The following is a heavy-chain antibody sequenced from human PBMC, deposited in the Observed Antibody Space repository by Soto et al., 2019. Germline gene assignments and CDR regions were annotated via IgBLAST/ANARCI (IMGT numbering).Heavy chain of an antibody. V-gene: IGHV1-69*13. CDR2: IIPIFGTA. D-gene: IGHD5-18*01. CDR3: ARDKDVGYSYGYCYFDY. Sequence: GASVKVSCKASGGTFSSDAISWVRQAPGQGLEWMGGIIPIFGTANYAQKFQGRATITADESTSTAYMELSSLRSEDTAVYYCARDKDVGYSYGYCYFDYWGQGTLVTVSS. CDR1: GGTFSSDA. J-gene: IGHJ4*02.